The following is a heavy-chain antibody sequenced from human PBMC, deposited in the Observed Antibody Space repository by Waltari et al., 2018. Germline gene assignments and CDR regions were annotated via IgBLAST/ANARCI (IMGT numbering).Heavy chain of an antibody. J-gene: IGHJ4*02. Sequence: EVQLVESGGGLIQPGGSLRLACAASGFIVSCNYMSWVRQAPGRGLEWVSLIDSGGSTYYADSVKGRFTNSRDNSKNTLCLQMDSLSVEDTAVYYWARWQQWPVRAFDYWGQGTLVTVSS. V-gene: IGHV3-53*01. D-gene: IGHD6-19*01. CDR3: ARWQQWPVRAFDY. CDR2: IDSGGST. CDR1: GFIVSCNY.